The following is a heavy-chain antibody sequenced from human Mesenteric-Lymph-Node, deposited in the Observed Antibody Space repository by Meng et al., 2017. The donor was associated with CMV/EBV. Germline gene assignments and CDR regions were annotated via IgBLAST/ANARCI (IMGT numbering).Heavy chain of an antibody. CDR1: GYGFTDYF. Sequence: ASVKVSCKASGYGFTDYFLHWVRQAPGQGLEWMGWINPNSGGTIYAQKFQGRVTMTRDTSITTVYMELSRLRIDDTAIYFCARFESKNWYSFDYWGQGTLVTAPQ. V-gene: IGHV1-2*02. CDR2: INPNSGGT. J-gene: IGHJ4*02. D-gene: IGHD1-1*01. CDR3: ARFESKNWYSFDY.